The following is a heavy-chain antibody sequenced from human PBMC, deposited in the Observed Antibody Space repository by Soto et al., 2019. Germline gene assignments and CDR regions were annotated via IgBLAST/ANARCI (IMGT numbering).Heavy chain of an antibody. CDR3: ARVPPDGYNKGYFDY. Sequence: KPSETLSLTCTVSGGSISSGGYYWSWIRQHPGKGLEWIGYIYYSGSTYYNPSLKSRVTISVDTSKNQFSLKLSSVTAADTAVYYCARVPPDGYNKGYFDYWGQGTLVTVSS. D-gene: IGHD5-12*01. CDR1: GGSISSGGYY. J-gene: IGHJ4*02. V-gene: IGHV4-31*03. CDR2: IYYSGST.